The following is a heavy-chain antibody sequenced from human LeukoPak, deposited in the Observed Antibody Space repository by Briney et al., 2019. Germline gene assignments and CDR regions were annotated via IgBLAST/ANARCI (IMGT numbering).Heavy chain of an antibody. CDR3: ARDRITGTTVGAFDI. V-gene: IGHV4-30-2*01. CDR1: GGSISSCGYS. CDR2: IYHSGST. D-gene: IGHD1-7*01. J-gene: IGHJ3*02. Sequence: SETLSLTCAVSGGSISSCGYSWSWIPQPPGKGLEWIGYIYHSGSTYYNPSLKSRVTISVDRSENQFSLKLSSVTAADTAVYYCARDRITGTTVGAFDIWGQGTMVTVSS.